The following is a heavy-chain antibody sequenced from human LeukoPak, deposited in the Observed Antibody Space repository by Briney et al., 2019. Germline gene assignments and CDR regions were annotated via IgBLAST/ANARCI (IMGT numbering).Heavy chain of an antibody. CDR1: GFTFSNYW. Sequence: PGGSLGLSCSASGFTFSNYWMSWVRQAPGKGLEWVANIKQDEGEKYYVDSVKGRFTISRDNAKSSLYLQMNSLRAEDTAVYYCARALDSSSSRYQAFEEWGQGTLVTVSS. J-gene: IGHJ4*02. CDR2: IKQDEGEK. CDR3: ARALDSSSSRYQAFEE. D-gene: IGHD2-2*01. V-gene: IGHV3-7*01.